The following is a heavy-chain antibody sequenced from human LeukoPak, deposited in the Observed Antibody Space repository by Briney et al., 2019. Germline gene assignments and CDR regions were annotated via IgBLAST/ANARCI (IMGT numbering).Heavy chain of an antibody. J-gene: IGHJ6*02. CDR2: IRYDGSNK. Sequence: PGGSLRLSCAASGFTFSSYGMHCVRQAPGKGLEWVAFIRYDGSNKYYADSVKGRFTISRDNSKNTLYLQMNSLRAEGTAVYYCANAYYDILTGYYGYYYGMDVWGQGTTVTVSS. CDR1: GFTFSSYG. CDR3: ANAYYDILTGYYGYYYGMDV. D-gene: IGHD3-9*01. V-gene: IGHV3-30*02.